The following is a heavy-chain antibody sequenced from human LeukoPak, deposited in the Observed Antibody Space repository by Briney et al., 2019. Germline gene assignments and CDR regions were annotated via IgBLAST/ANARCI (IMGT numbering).Heavy chain of an antibody. CDR3: ARSVTAMEYYFDY. Sequence: PGGSLRLSCAASGFTFSSYAMGWVRQAPGKGLEWVSAISGSGGSTYYADSVKGRFTISRDNSKNTLYLQMNSLRAEDTAVYYCARSVTAMEYYFDYWGQGTLVTVSS. J-gene: IGHJ4*02. CDR2: ISGSGGST. CDR1: GFTFSSYA. D-gene: IGHD2-21*02. V-gene: IGHV3-23*01.